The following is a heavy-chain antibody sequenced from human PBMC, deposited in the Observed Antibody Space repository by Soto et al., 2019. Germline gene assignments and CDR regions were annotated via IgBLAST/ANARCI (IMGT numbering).Heavy chain of an antibody. D-gene: IGHD6-6*01. V-gene: IGHV4-31*03. CDR2: IYYSGST. J-gene: IGHJ5*02. CDR1: GGSISSGGYY. CDR3: ARAELEYSSSSFWFDP. Sequence: TLSLTCTVSGGSISSGGYYWSWIRQHPGKGLEWIGYIYYSGSTYYNPSLKSRVTISVDTSKNQFSLKLSSVTAADTAVYYCARAELEYSSSSFWFDPWGQGTLVTVSS.